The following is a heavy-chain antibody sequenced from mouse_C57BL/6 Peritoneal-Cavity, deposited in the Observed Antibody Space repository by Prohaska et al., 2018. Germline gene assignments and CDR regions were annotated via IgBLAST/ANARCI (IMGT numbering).Heavy chain of an antibody. Sequence: EVKLLQSGGGLVKPGGSLQLSCAASGIDFSRYWMSWVRRAPGKGLEWIGEINPDSSTINYAPSLKDKFIISRDNAKKTLYLQMSKVRSEDTALYYCARWLPYAMDYWGQGTSVTVSS. J-gene: IGHJ4*01. CDR2: INPDSSTI. CDR1: GIDFSRYW. CDR3: ARWLPYAMDY. V-gene: IGHV4-1*01. D-gene: IGHD2-2*01.